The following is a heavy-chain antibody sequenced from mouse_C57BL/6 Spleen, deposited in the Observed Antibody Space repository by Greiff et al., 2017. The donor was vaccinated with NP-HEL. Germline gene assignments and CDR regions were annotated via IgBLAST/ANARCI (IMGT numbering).Heavy chain of an antibody. CDR2: IYPGSGST. CDR3: ARGYDGYYATEYFDV. V-gene: IGHV1-55*01. J-gene: IGHJ1*03. Sequence: QVQLQQPGAELVKPGASVKMSCKASGYTFTSYWITWVKQRPGPGLEWIGDIYPGSGSTNYNEKFKSKATLTVDTSSSTAYMQLSSLTSEDSAVYCCARGYDGYYATEYFDVLGTGTTVTVSS. CDR1: GYTFTSYW. D-gene: IGHD2-3*01.